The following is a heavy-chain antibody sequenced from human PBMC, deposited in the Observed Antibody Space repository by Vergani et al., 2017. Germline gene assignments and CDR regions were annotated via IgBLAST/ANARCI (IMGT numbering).Heavy chain of an antibody. CDR3: ARRSYCSSTSCYIDY. D-gene: IGHD2-2*02. V-gene: IGHV5-51*03. Sequence: EVQLVQSGAEVKKPGESLRISCQISGYNFTNYWLGWVRQMPGKGLEWMGIIYPGDSDTKYSPSFQGQVTISADKSISTAYLQWSSLKASDTAMYYCARRSYCSSTSCYIDYWGQGTLVTVSS. J-gene: IGHJ4*02. CDR1: GYNFTNYW. CDR2: IYPGDSDT.